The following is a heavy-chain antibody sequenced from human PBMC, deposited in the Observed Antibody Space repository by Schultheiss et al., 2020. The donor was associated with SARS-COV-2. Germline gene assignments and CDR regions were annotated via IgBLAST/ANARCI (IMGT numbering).Heavy chain of an antibody. CDR1: GFTFSSYG. CDR2: IYSGGST. J-gene: IGHJ4*02. Sequence: GGSLRLSCAASGFTFSSYGMHWVRQAPGKGLEWVSVIYSGGSTNYADSVKGRFTISRDNAKNSLYLQMNSLRAEDTAVYYCARTGPGGSFGYWGQGTLVTVSS. CDR3: ARTGPGGSFGY. V-gene: IGHV3-NL1*01. D-gene: IGHD1-26*01.